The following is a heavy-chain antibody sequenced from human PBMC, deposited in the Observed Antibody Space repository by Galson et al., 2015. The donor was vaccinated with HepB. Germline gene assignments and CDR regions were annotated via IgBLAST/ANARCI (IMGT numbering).Heavy chain of an antibody. D-gene: IGHD3-3*01. CDR1: GFTFSNAW. J-gene: IGHJ4*02. V-gene: IGHV3-15*07. Sequence: SLRLSCAASGFTFSNAWMNWVRQAPGKGLERVGRIKSKTDGGTTDYAAPVKGRFTISRDDSKNTLYLQMNSLKTEDTAVYYCTTDTNPRITIFGVTVYWGQGTLVTVSS. CDR3: TTDTNPRITIFGVTVY. CDR2: IKSKTDGGTT.